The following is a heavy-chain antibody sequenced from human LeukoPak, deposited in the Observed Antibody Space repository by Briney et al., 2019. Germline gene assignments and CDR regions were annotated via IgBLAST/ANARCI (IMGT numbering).Heavy chain of an antibody. V-gene: IGHV1-3*01. CDR1: GYTFTNHD. J-gene: IGHJ4*02. Sequence: ASVKVSCKASGYTFTNHDINWVRQASGQRFEWMGWIGGGSGRTNYSQTFQDRVTITRDTSATTCYMEMSSLRYEDTAIFYCARGYYYDSSGYYFDSWGQGTLVTVSS. CDR3: ARGYYYDSSGYYFDS. CDR2: IGGGSGRT. D-gene: IGHD3-22*01.